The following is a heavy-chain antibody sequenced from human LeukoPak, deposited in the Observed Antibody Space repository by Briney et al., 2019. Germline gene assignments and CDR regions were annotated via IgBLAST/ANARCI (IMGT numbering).Heavy chain of an antibody. CDR1: GYTFTSYD. CDR3: ARVDYDFWSGYAHPPYYYYYYGMDV. J-gene: IGHJ6*02. CDR2: MNPNSGNT. Sequence: VASVKVSCTASGYTFTSYDINWVRQATGQGLEWMGWMNPNSGNTGYAQKFQGRVTMTRNTSISTAYMELSSLRSEDTAVYYCARVDYDFWSGYAHPPYYYYYYGMDVWGQGTTVTVSS. D-gene: IGHD3-3*01. V-gene: IGHV1-8*01.